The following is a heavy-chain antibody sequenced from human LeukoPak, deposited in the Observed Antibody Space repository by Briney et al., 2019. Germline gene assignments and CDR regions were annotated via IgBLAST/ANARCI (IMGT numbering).Heavy chain of an antibody. V-gene: IGHV3-9*01. CDR1: GFTFSEYA. D-gene: IGHD5-12*01. CDR2: ISWNSGTI. Sequence: PGGSLRLSCAASGFTFSEYAMQWVRQAPGKGLEWVSGISWNSGTIGYADSVRGRFTIPRDNAKNSLYLQMNSLRAEDSGVYYCGTWGIVAALDRWGQGTLVTVSS. J-gene: IGHJ5*02. CDR3: GTWGIVAALDR.